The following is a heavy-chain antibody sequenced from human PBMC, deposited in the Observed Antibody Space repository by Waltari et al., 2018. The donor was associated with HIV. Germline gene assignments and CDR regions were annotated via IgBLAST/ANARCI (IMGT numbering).Heavy chain of an antibody. CDR3: VRESRVYGRDSSYNWFDP. CDR2: IHTSGST. V-gene: IGHV4-61*02. Sequence: QVQLQESGPGLVKPSPTLSLTCTVPGGSIVSGNYYWSWIRQPAGKGLEWIGRIHTSGSTTYNPSLKSRVTISVDTSKNQFSLNLNSVTGADSAVYYCVRESRVYGRDSSYNWFDPWGQGTLVAVSS. D-gene: IGHD2-21*02. CDR1: GGSIVSGNYY. J-gene: IGHJ5*02.